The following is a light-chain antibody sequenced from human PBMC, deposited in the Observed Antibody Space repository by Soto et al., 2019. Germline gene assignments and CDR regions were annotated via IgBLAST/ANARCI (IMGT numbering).Light chain of an antibody. CDR2: DAS. CDR3: QQYGSSPIT. Sequence: EIVLTQSPATLSLSPVERATLSCRASQSINRHLAWYRQKPGQAPRLLIYDASNRATGIPARFSGSGSGTDFTLTISRLEPEDFAVYYCQQYGSSPITFGQGTKVDIK. J-gene: IGKJ1*01. V-gene: IGKV3-11*01. CDR1: QSINRH.